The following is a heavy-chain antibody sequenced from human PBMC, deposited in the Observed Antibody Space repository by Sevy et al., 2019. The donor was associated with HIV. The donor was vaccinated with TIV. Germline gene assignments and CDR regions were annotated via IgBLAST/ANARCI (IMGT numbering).Heavy chain of an antibody. J-gene: IGHJ4*02. Sequence: GGSLRLSCIASGFIFSNYEMNWVRQAPGKGLEWVATMNQDGTERDYVDSVKGRFTISRDNTKTSLFLQMNSLSAEDTGVYYCVREGLGGFSYSLDCWGQGTLVTVSS. V-gene: IGHV3-7*01. CDR2: MNQDGTER. D-gene: IGHD3-16*01. CDR1: GFIFSNYE. CDR3: VREGLGGFSYSLDC.